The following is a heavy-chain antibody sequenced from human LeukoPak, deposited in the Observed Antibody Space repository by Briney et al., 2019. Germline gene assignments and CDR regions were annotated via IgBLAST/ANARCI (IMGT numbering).Heavy chain of an antibody. Sequence: GGSLRLSCGASGFTFSSYAMSWVRQAPGKGLEWVSGINDNGSTRFYAASVKGRFTSSRDNPKNSLYLQMNSLRTEDTAVYYCARDGTGRLYLEYWGQGTLVTVSS. CDR3: ARDGTGRLYLEY. D-gene: IGHD3/OR15-3a*01. CDR1: GFTFSSYA. V-gene: IGHV3-23*01. CDR2: INDNGSTR. J-gene: IGHJ4*02.